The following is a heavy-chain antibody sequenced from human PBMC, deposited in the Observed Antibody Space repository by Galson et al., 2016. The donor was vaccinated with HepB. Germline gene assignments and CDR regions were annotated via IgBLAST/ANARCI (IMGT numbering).Heavy chain of an antibody. V-gene: IGHV3-64*02. D-gene: IGHD4-11*01. CDR1: GFTLSDYA. Sequence: SLRLSCAASGFTLSDYAFHWVRQAPGKGLEHVSGIRTNGDSTYYGDSVRGRFTVSRDNSKNTLYLQMGRLRPEDTAVYYCARGAYSSSWALDYWGQGLLVTVSS. CDR3: ARGAYSSSWALDY. CDR2: IRTNGDST. J-gene: IGHJ4*02.